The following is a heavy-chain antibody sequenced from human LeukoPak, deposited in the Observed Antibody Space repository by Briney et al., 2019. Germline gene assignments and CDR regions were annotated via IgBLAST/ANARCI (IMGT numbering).Heavy chain of an antibody. CDR2: VFPGDSDT. CDR1: EYTFTSSW. Sequence: GESLKISCQGSEYTFTSSWIGWVRQMPGKGLEWMGSVFPGDSDTRYLPSFEGQVTISADKAINTAYLQWSSLKASDTAMYYCARHRKDIGFDSWGQGTLVTVSS. CDR3: ARHRKDIGFDS. D-gene: IGHD2-15*01. J-gene: IGHJ4*02. V-gene: IGHV5-51*01.